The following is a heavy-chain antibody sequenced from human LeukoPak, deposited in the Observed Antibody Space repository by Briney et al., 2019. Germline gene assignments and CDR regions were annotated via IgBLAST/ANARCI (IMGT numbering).Heavy chain of an antibody. V-gene: IGHV1-2*02. CDR1: GYTFTAYY. CDR2: IDTNTGDT. Sequence: ASVKVSCKASGYTFTAYYMHWVRQAPGQGLEWMGWIDTNTGDTKYAQKFQGRVTITRDTSTGTAYMELSSLISGDTAVYYCASEAFCAGGRCYLQRAASWGPGTLVTVSS. J-gene: IGHJ5*02. CDR3: ASEAFCAGGRCYLQRAAS. D-gene: IGHD2-15*01.